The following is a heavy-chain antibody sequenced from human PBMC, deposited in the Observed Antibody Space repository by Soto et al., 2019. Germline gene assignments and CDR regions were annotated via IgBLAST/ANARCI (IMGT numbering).Heavy chain of an antibody. D-gene: IGHD3-22*01. CDR2: IYSGGST. V-gene: IGHV3-66*01. CDR3: ARMGDSSGYSGWFDP. J-gene: IGHJ5*02. CDR1: GFTVSSKH. Sequence: GGSLRLSCAASGFTVSSKHMSWVRQAPGKGLEWVSVIYSGGSTYYADSVKGRFTISRDNSKNTLYLQMNSLRAEDTAVYYCARMGDSSGYSGWFDPWGQGTLVTVSS.